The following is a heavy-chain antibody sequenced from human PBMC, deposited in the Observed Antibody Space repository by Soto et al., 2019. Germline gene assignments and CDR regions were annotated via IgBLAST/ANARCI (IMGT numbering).Heavy chain of an antibody. V-gene: IGHV3-23*01. CDR3: AKGVSCGGECKGNDY. CDR1: GFTCSSYA. J-gene: IGHJ4*02. CDR2: ISGSGGST. D-gene: IGHD2-21*01. Sequence: WGSLRLSCAASGFTCSSYAMSWVRQAPGKGLEWVSAISGSGGSTYYADSVKGRFTISRDNSKNTLYLQMNSLRAEDTAVYYCAKGVSCGGECKGNDYWGQGTLVTVSS.